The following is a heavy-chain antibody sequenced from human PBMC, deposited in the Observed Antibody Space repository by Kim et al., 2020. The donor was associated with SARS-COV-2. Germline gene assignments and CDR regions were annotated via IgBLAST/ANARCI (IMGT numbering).Heavy chain of an antibody. V-gene: IGHV4-34*01. CDR3: ARGRTVTTFYYYYGMDA. CDR2: INHSGST. D-gene: IGHD4-17*01. J-gene: IGHJ6*02. CDR1: GGSFSGYY. Sequence: SETLSLTCAVYGGSFSGYYWSWIRQPPGKGLEWIGEINHSGSTNYNPSLKSRVTISVDTSKNQFSLKLSSVTAADTAAYYCARGRTVTTFYYYYGMDAWGQGSTVTVSS.